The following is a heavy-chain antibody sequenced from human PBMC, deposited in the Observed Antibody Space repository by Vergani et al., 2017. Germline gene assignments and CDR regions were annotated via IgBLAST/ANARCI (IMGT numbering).Heavy chain of an antibody. J-gene: IGHJ4*02. CDR1: GHTFTGYY. CDR2: INPSGGHT. CDR3: ARGDYGILTGYRY. V-gene: IGHV1-46*03. Sequence: QVQLVQSGAEVKKPGASVKVSCKASGHTFTGYYMHWVRQAPGQGLEWMGIINPSGGHTNYAQKFQGRVTMTRDTSTSTVYMELSSLRSEDTAIYYCARGDYGILTGYRYWGQGTLVTVSA. D-gene: IGHD3-9*01.